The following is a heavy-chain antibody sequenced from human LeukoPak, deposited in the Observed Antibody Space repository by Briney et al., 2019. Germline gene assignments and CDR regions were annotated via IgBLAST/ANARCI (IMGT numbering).Heavy chain of an antibody. CDR3: ARLRRNSDSGGYYYYYDY. J-gene: IGHJ4*02. Sequence: KPGGSLRLSCADSGVTFVSYSFSWVRQAPGKGLEWVSSINAVGSYIYYADSVKGRFTTSRDNAENSVYLQMNSLRVEDTAVYYCARLRRNSDSGGYYYYYDYWGQGTLVTVSS. CDR1: GVTFVSYS. V-gene: IGHV3-21*01. D-gene: IGHD3-22*01. CDR2: INAVGSYI.